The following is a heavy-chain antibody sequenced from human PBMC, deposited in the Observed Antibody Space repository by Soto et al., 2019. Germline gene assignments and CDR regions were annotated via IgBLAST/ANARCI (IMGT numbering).Heavy chain of an antibody. V-gene: IGHV3-30*18. CDR2: ISSDGSNK. J-gene: IGHJ6*02. CDR1: GFTFSSYG. Sequence: QVQLVESGGGVVQPGRSLRLSCAASGFTFSSYGMHWVRQAPGKGLEWVAVISSDGSNKYYADSVKGRFTISRDNSKNTLYLQMNSLRAEDTAVYYCAKDHSSSWYYYYGMDVWGQGTTVTVSS. D-gene: IGHD6-13*01. CDR3: AKDHSSSWYYYYGMDV.